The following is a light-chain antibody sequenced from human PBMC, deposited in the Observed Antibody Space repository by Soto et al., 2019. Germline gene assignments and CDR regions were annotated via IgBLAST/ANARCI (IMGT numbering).Light chain of an antibody. J-gene: IGKJ1*01. CDR3: QQYGSSGT. V-gene: IGKV3-20*01. CDR2: GAS. Sequence: EIVMKQSPATLSVSKGERATLSCRASESISSDLAWYHQKPGQAPWLINYGASNRASGIPDRFSGSASATYFPLTISRQAAEDSAVYYWQQYGSSGTFGQGTKVDIK. CDR1: ESISSD.